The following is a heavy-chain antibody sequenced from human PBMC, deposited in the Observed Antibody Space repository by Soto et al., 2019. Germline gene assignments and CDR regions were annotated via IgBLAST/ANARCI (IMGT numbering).Heavy chain of an antibody. V-gene: IGHV3-74*01. Sequence: PGGSPRLSCATSGFTFSSYWMHWVRQAPGKGLVWVSRINSDGSDTTYADSVKGRFTISRDNAKNTLYLQMNSLRAEDTAVYYCTRDLPEQPHVYWGQGTLVTVSS. CDR3: TRDLPEQPHVY. J-gene: IGHJ4*02. D-gene: IGHD6-13*01. CDR2: INSDGSDT. CDR1: GFTFSSYW.